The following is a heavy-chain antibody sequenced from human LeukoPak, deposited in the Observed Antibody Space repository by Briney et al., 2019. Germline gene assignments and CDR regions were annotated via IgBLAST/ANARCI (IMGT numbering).Heavy chain of an antibody. Sequence: GASVKVSCKASGYTFTDYYMHWVRQAPGQGLEWMGWVNPNSGGTNYAQKFQGRVTMTRDTSNSTAYMELSRLTSDDTAVYYCAREDSSSWFDYWGQGTLVTVSS. J-gene: IGHJ4*02. CDR3: AREDSSSWFDY. D-gene: IGHD3-22*01. V-gene: IGHV1-2*02. CDR2: VNPNSGGT. CDR1: GYTFTDYY.